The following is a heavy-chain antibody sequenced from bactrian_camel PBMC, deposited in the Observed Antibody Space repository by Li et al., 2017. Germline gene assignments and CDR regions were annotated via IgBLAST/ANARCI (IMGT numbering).Heavy chain of an antibody. CDR2: NSLSRGT. Sequence: HVQLVESGGGVVQTGGSLKLSCVASGLKFDDHAMSWFRQAPGKEREGVVLLNSLSRGTVYADSVKGRFTISQDNAKNTVDLQMNSLKPDDTAVYYCPCGNNRLWLLGPGDPGHRL. V-gene: IGHV3S63*01. D-gene: IGHD2*01. J-gene: IGHJ6*01. CDR3: PCGNNRLWL. CDR1: GLKFDDHA.